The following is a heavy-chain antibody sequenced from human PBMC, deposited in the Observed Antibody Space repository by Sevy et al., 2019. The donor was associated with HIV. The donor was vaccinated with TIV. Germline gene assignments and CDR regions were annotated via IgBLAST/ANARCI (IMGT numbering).Heavy chain of an antibody. J-gene: IGHJ4*02. Sequence: GGSLRLSCAASGFTFSSYAMHWVRQAPGKGLEWVAVISYDGSNKYYADSVKGRFTISRDNSKNTLYLQMNSLRAEDTAVYYCAREAMTGYYPYYFDYWGQGTLVTVSS. CDR2: ISYDGSNK. D-gene: IGHD3-9*01. CDR3: AREAMTGYYPYYFDY. CDR1: GFTFSSYA. V-gene: IGHV3-30-3*01.